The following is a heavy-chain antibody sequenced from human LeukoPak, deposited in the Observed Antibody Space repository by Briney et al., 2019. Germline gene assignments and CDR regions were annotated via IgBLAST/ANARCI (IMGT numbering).Heavy chain of an antibody. V-gene: IGHV1-8*01. D-gene: IGHD3-22*01. CDR3: ARVGYDSSGYYHFY. Sequence: GASVKVSCKASGYTFTSYDINWVRQAIGQGLEWMGWMNPNSGNTGYAQKFQGRVTMTRNTSISTAYMELSSLRSEDTAVYYCARVGYDSSGYYHFYWGQGTLVTVSS. CDR2: MNPNSGNT. CDR1: GYTFTSYD. J-gene: IGHJ4*02.